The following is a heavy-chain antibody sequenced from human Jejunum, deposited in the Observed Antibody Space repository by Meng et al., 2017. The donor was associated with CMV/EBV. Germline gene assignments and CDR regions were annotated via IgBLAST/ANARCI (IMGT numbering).Heavy chain of an antibody. CDR3: ARENWTGYYSYSLGGMDV. CDR2: ISYDGSNN. Sequence: SSAMHWVCQAPGKGLEWVAVISYDGSNNYYADSVKGRFTLSRDNSKSTLYLQMNSLRAEDTALYYCARENWTGYYSYSLGGMDVWGQGTTVTVSS. V-gene: IGHV3-30*04. D-gene: IGHD3/OR15-3a*01. J-gene: IGHJ6*02. CDR1: SSA.